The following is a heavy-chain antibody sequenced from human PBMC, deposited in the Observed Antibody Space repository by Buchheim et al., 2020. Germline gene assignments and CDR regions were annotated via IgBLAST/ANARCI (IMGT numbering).Heavy chain of an antibody. CDR1: GFTFSSYE. J-gene: IGHJ6*02. CDR3: ARGGGYDFWSGSNGMDV. D-gene: IGHD3-3*01. V-gene: IGHV3-48*03. Sequence: EVQLVESGGGLVQPGGFLRLSCAASGFTFSSYEMNWVRQAPGKGLEWVSYIGSSGSTIYYADSVKGRFTISRDNAKNSLYRHMNSLRVEDTAVYYCARGGGYDFWSGSNGMDVWGQGTT. CDR2: IGSSGSTI.